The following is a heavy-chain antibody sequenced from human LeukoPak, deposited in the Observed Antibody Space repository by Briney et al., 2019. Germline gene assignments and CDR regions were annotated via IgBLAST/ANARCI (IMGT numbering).Heavy chain of an antibody. V-gene: IGHV3-48*01. Sequence: PGGSLRLSCAASGFTFSGYIMNWVRQAPGKGLEWVSFISSTSNTIYYADSVKGRFTVSRDNAKNSLYLQMNSLRAEDTAVYYCARDQWLDYWGLGTLVTVSS. D-gene: IGHD6-19*01. CDR1: GFTFSGYI. J-gene: IGHJ4*02. CDR3: ARDQWLDY. CDR2: ISSTSNTI.